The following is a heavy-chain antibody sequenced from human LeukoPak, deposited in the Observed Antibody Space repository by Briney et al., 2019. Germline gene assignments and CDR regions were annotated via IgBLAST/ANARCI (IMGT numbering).Heavy chain of an antibody. Sequence: GGSLRLSCAASGFTFSSYAMSWVRQAPGKGLEWVSAISGSGGSTYYADSVKGRFTISRDNSKNTLYLQMSSLRAEDTAVYYCAKSPYSGSYYGVRYNWFDPWGQGTLVTVSS. CDR1: GFTFSSYA. CDR3: AKSPYSGSYYGVRYNWFDP. J-gene: IGHJ5*02. CDR2: ISGSGGST. V-gene: IGHV3-23*01. D-gene: IGHD1-26*01.